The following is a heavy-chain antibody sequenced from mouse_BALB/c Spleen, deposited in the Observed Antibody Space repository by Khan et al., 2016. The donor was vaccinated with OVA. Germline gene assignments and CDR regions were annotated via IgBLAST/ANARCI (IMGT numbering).Heavy chain of an antibody. CDR2: IFPGTGTT. CDR3: ARGYFGNYEFAY. D-gene: IGHD2-1*01. J-gene: IGHJ3*01. V-gene: IGHV1S132*01. Sequence: QVQLQQSGAELVKPGASVKLSCKTSGYTFTNYWIQWVKQRPGQGHGWIGQIFPGTGTTYYNENFKAKATLTLNTSSSTAYMQLSSLTSEDSAVYFCARGYFGNYEFAYWGQGTLVTVSA. CDR1: GYTFTNYW.